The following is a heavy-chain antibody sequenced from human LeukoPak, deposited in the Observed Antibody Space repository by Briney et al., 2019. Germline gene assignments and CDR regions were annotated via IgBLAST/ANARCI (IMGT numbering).Heavy chain of an antibody. D-gene: IGHD1-26*01. CDR2: IIPIFGIA. J-gene: IGHJ5*02. CDR3: ARNSIVGATLRVSNWFDP. CDR1: GGTFSSYA. Sequence: SVKVSCKASGGTFSSYAISWVRQAPGQGLEWMGRIIPIFGIANYAQKFQGRVTITADKSTSTAYMKLSSLRSEDTAVYYCARNSIVGATLRVSNWFDPWGQGTLVTVSS. V-gene: IGHV1-69*04.